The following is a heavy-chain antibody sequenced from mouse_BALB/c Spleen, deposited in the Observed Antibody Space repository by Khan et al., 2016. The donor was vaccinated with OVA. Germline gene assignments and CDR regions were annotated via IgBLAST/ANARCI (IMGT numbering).Heavy chain of an antibody. CDR1: GYTFTDYV. CDR3: ARGGYSVFAY. Sequence: VQLQESGPELVKPGASLKMSCKASGYTFTDYVITWVKQRTRQGLEWIGDIFPGSGSTYYNEKFKDRATLTADKSSNTAYMQLSGLTSEDSAVYFCARGGYSVFAYWGQGTLVTVS. V-gene: IGHV1-77*01. CDR2: IFPGSGST. J-gene: IGHJ3*01. D-gene: IGHD2-14*01.